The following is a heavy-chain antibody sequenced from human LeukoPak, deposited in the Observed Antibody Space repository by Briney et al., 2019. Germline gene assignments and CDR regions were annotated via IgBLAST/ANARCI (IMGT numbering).Heavy chain of an antibody. Sequence: SVKVSCKASGGTFSSYAISWVRQAPGQGLEWMGGIIPIFGTANYAQKFQGRVTITADESTSTAYMELSSLRSEDTAVYYCARGRGDIVVVPAAMDVWGQGTTVTVSS. D-gene: IGHD2-2*01. V-gene: IGHV1-69*13. J-gene: IGHJ6*02. CDR3: ARGRGDIVVVPAAMDV. CDR1: GGTFSSYA. CDR2: IIPIFGTA.